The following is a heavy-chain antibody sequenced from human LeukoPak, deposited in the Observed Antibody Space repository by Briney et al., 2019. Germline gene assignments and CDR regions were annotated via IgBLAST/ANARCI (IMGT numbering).Heavy chain of an antibody. D-gene: IGHD3-22*01. V-gene: IGHV3-23*01. Sequence: GGSLRLSCAASGFTFSSYAMSWVRQAPGKGLEWVSAISGSGGSTYYADSVKGRFTISRDNSKNTLYLQMNSLRAEDTAVYYCAKPANYYDSSGYYRRSPYWYFDLWGRGTLVTVSS. CDR1: GFTFSSYA. J-gene: IGHJ2*01. CDR2: ISGSGGST. CDR3: AKPANYYDSSGYYRRSPYWYFDL.